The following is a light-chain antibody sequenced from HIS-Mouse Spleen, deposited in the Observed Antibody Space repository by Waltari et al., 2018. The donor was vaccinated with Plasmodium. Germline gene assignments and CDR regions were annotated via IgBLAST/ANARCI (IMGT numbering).Light chain of an antibody. CDR1: QSVSSN. Sequence: EIVMTQSPATLSASPGESATLSCRASQSVSSNLAWYHQKPGQAPRLLIYGASTRATGIPARFSGSVSGTEFTLTISSLQSEDFAVYYCQQYNNWSFTFGPGTKVDIK. CDR3: QQYNNWSFT. CDR2: GAS. J-gene: IGKJ3*01. V-gene: IGKV3-15*01.